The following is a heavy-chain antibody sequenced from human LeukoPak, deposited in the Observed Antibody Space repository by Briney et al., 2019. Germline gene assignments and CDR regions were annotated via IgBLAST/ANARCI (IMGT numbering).Heavy chain of an antibody. D-gene: IGHD6-6*01. Sequence: SETLSLTCTVSGGSISSSSYYWGWIRQPPGKGLEWIGSIYYSGSTYYNPSLKSRVTISVDTSKNQFSLKLSSVTAADTAVYYCARDSSSSYSWFDPWGQGTLVTVSS. CDR3: ARDSSSSYSWFDP. V-gene: IGHV4-39*07. CDR1: GGSISSSSYY. CDR2: IYYSGST. J-gene: IGHJ5*02.